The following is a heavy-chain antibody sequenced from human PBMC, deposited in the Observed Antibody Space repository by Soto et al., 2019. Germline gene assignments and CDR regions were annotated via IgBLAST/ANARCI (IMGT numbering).Heavy chain of an antibody. CDR3: ARADKGGSSELGRFLEWLIKILDY. J-gene: IGHJ4*02. CDR2: ISAYNGNT. CDR1: GYTFTSYG. D-gene: IGHD3-3*01. V-gene: IGHV1-18*01. Sequence: ASVKVSCKASGYTFTSYGISWVRQAPGQRLEWMGWISAYNGNTNYAQKLQGRVTMTRDTSTSTVYMELSSLRSEDTAVYYCARADKGGSSELGRFLEWLIKILDYWGQGTLVTVSS.